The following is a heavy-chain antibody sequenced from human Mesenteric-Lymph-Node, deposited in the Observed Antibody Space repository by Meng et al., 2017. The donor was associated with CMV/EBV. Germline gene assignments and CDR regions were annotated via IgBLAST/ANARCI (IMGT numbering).Heavy chain of an antibody. D-gene: IGHD5-18*01. J-gene: IGHJ6*02. Sequence: GESLKISCAASGFTFSSYGMHWVRQAPGKGLEWVSVIYSGGGTTYYADSVKGRFTISRDNSKNTLYLQMNSLRAEDTAVYYCAKDLQRDTGYGMDVWGQGTTVTVSS. CDR1: GFTFSSYG. CDR2: IYSGGGTT. CDR3: AKDLQRDTGYGMDV. V-gene: IGHV3-NL1*01.